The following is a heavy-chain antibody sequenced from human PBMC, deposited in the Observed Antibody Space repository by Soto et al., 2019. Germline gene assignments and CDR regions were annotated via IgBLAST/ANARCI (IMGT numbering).Heavy chain of an antibody. CDR3: ARGKITGILDY. V-gene: IGHV1-3*05. Sequence: QVQLVQSGAEEKKPGASVKVSCKASGYTFTSYVMPWVRQAPGQRLERMGWINAGNGKTKYSQKLQGRVTITRGTSATTAYMELRIMTSEDTAVYYCARGKITGILDYWGQGPLVTVSS. CDR2: INAGNGKT. D-gene: IGHD1-20*01. CDR1: GYTFTSYV. J-gene: IGHJ4*02.